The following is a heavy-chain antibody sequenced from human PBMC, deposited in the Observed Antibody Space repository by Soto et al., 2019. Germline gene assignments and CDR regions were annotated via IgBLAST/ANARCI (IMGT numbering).Heavy chain of an antibody. CDR2: IYYSGST. CDR3: ARFRLAPRYYFEY. D-gene: IGHD3-10*01. J-gene: IGHJ4*02. V-gene: IGHV4-39*01. CDR1: GGSIDSSSYH. Sequence: PSETLSLTCTVSGGSIDSSSYHWAWIRQPPVKGLEWIGSIYYSGSTYYNPSLKSRVTISVDTSKNQFSLKLSSVTAADTAVYYCARFRLAPRYYFEYWGQGTLVTVSS.